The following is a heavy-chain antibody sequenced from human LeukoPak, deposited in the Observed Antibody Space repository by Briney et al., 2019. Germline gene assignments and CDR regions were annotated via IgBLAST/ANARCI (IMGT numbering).Heavy chain of an antibody. CDR1: GGTFSSYA. CDR2: IIPIFGTA. J-gene: IGHJ4*02. V-gene: IGHV1-69*13. Sequence: SVKVSCKASGGTFSSYAISWVRQAPGQGLEWMGGIIPIFGTANYAQKFQGRVTITADEFTGTAYMELSSLRSEDTAVYYCAREMFLFSRTQVIKGSKVNWGQGTLVTVSS. D-gene: IGHD3-22*01. CDR3: AREMFLFSRTQVIKGSKVN.